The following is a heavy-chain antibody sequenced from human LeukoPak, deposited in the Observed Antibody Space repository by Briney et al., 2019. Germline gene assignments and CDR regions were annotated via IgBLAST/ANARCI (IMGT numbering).Heavy chain of an antibody. J-gene: IGHJ5*02. CDR3: ARNIVVVVAASLSPFDP. CDR1: GGTFSSYA. Sequence: SVKVSCKASGGTFSSYAISWVRQAPGQGLEWMGGIIPIFGTANYAQKFQGRVTITADESTSTAYMELSSLRSEDTAVYYCARNIVVVVAASLSPFDPRGQGTLVTVS. D-gene: IGHD2-15*01. CDR2: IIPIFGTA. V-gene: IGHV1-69*13.